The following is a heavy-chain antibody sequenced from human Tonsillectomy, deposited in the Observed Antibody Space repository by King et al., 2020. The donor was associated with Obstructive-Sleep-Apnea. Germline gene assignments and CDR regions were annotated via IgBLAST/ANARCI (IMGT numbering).Heavy chain of an antibody. J-gene: IGHJ4*02. CDR3: ARLWFGDLSWVDS. CDR1: GDSISSYY. D-gene: IGHD3-10*01. CDR2: ISYSVST. Sequence: VQLQESGPGLVKPSETLSLTCTVSGDSISSYYWSWIRQPPGKGLEWIGYISYSVSTNYNPSLKRRVTMSVDTSTNQFSLKLNSVTAADTAVYYCARLWFGDLSWVDSWGQGTLVTVSS. V-gene: IGHV4-59*08.